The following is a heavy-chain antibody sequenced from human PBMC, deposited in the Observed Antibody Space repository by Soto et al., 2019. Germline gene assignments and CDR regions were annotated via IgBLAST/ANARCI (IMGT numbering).Heavy chain of an antibody. CDR2: IYYSGST. J-gene: IGHJ5*02. V-gene: IGHV4-31*03. CDR1: GGSISSGGYY. Sequence: TLSLTCTVSGGSISSGGYYWSWIRQHPGKGLEWIGYIYYSGSTYYNPSLKSRVTISVDTSKNQFSLKLSSVTAADTAGYYCARSCLEGADAFDHWGQGTLVTV. CDR3: ARSCLEGADAFDH.